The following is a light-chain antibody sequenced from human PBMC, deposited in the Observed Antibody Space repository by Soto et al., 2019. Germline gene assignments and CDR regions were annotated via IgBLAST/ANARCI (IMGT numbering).Light chain of an antibody. Sequence: QSALTQPPSASGSPGQSVTISCTGTNSDVGGYNYVSWYQQHPGKAPKLMIYEVNKRPSGVPDRFSGSKSGNTASLTVSGLQAEDEADYYCISYAGSNNVVFGGGTKLTVL. CDR2: EVN. CDR1: NSDVGGYNY. V-gene: IGLV2-8*01. J-gene: IGLJ3*02. CDR3: ISYAGSNNVV.